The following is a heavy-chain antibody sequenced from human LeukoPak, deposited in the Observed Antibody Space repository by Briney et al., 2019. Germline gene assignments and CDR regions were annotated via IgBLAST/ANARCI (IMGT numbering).Heavy chain of an antibody. Sequence: GRSLRLSCAASGFTFSTYGVHWVRQAPGKGLGWVAVISYDGSNKYYADSVKGRFTISRDNSKNTLYLQMNSLRAEDTAVYHCAKALLTGTYYYYAMDVWGQGTTVTVSS. CDR2: ISYDGSNK. J-gene: IGHJ6*02. V-gene: IGHV3-30*18. CDR3: AKALLTGTYYYYAMDV. CDR1: GFTFSTYG. D-gene: IGHD1-20*01.